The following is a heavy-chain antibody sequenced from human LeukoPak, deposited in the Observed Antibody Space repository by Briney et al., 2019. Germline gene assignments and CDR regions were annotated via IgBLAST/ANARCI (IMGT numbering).Heavy chain of an antibody. Sequence: PGGSLRLSCAASGFTFSRYWMSWVRQAPGKGLEWVTNINQDGSARYHADSVRGRFTISRDNARNSLFLQMDSLRAEDTAVYYCATMGLEPLPYYFDYWGQGTLATVSS. CDR2: INQDGSAR. J-gene: IGHJ4*02. V-gene: IGHV3-7*01. D-gene: IGHD1-1*01. CDR3: ATMGLEPLPYYFDY. CDR1: GFTFSRYW.